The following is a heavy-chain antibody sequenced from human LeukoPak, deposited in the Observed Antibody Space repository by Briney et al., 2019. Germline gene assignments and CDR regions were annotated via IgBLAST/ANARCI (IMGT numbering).Heavy chain of an antibody. CDR2: INPDGRTK. V-gene: IGHV3-7*03. Sequence: GGSLRLSCVASGFIFSRSWVSWVRQAPGEGLEFVANINPDGRTKNYVDSVKGRFTISRDNAKSSLDLQMSSLRAEDTALYFCARDPGYSAFDIWGQGTMVTVSS. J-gene: IGHJ3*02. D-gene: IGHD5-12*01. CDR1: GFIFSRSW. CDR3: ARDPGYSAFDI.